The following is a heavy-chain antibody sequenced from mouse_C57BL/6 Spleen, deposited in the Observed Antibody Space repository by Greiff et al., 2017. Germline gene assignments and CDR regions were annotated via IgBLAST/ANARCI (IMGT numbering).Heavy chain of an antibody. D-gene: IGHD3-2*02. Sequence: QVQLQQSGAELMKPGASVKLSCKATGYTFTGYWIEWVKQRPGHGLEWIGEILPGSGSTNYTEKFKGKATFTADTSSNTAYMQLSSLTTEDSAIYYCARRTAHAPDYWGQGTTLTVSS. V-gene: IGHV1-9*01. J-gene: IGHJ2*01. CDR3: ARRTAHAPDY. CDR2: ILPGSGST. CDR1: GYTFTGYW.